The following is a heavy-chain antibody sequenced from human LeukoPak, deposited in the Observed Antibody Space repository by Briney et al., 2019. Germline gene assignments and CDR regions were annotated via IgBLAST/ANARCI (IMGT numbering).Heavy chain of an antibody. CDR2: VSVSGGRT. CDR3: AKDRTGYNWNYGGYYYYMDV. Sequence: GGSLRLSCAASGFTFSSYAMSCVREAPGEGLEWVSAVSVSGGRTYYADSVKGRFTISRDNSKNTLYLQMNSLRAEDTAVYYCAKDRTGYNWNYGGYYYYMDVWGKGTTVTVSS. V-gene: IGHV3-23*01. D-gene: IGHD1-7*01. J-gene: IGHJ6*03. CDR1: GFTFSSYA.